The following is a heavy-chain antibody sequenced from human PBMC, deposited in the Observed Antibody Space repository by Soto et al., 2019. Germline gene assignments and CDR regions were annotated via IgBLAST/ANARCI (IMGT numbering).Heavy chain of an antibody. V-gene: IGHV2-5*02. CDR1: GFSLRSLGMA. Sequence: QITLKESGPTLLKPTQTLTLTCTFSGFSLRSLGMAVGWIRQPPGRALEWVALIYWDDEERYSPSLQSRLTITKDTSKNHVVLTMTTMHPVDTATYYCARRYDSSFDFWGQGIPVTVSS. J-gene: IGHJ4*02. CDR3: ARRYDSSFDF. D-gene: IGHD6-6*01. CDR2: IYWDDEE.